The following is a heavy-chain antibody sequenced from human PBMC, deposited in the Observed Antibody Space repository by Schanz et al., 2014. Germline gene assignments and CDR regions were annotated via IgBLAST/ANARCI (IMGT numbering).Heavy chain of an antibody. D-gene: IGHD5-12*01. Sequence: EVQLVESGGGLVKPGGSLRLSCAASGFTFSSYSMNWVRQAPGKGLEWVSSISSSSSYIYYADSVKGRFTISRDNAKNSLYLQMNSLRVEDTAIYYCARDEGKDGYNLAFDVWGQGTLVTVSS. V-gene: IGHV3-21*04. J-gene: IGHJ3*01. CDR2: ISSSSSYI. CDR3: ARDEGKDGYNLAFDV. CDR1: GFTFSSYS.